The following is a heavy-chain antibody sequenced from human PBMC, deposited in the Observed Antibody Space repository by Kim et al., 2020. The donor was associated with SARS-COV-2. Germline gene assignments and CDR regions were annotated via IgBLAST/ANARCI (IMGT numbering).Heavy chain of an antibody. Sequence: SVKGRFTISRDNSKNSLYLQMNSLRTEDTALYYCAKDLIGSYSGLGMSDIWGQGTMVTVSS. J-gene: IGHJ3*02. V-gene: IGHV3-43*01. D-gene: IGHD1-26*01. CDR3: AKDLIGSYSGLGMSDI.